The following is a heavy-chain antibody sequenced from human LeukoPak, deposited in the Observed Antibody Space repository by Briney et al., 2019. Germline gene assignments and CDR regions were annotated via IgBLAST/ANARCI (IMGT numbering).Heavy chain of an antibody. Sequence: PGGSLRLSCAASGFTFSSYEMNWVRQAPGKGLEWVSYISSSGSTIYYADSVKGRFTISRDNAKNSLYLQMNSLRAEDTAVYYCARELRFLERLARGKYGMDVWGQGTTVTVSS. J-gene: IGHJ6*02. V-gene: IGHV3-48*03. CDR1: GFTFSSYE. D-gene: IGHD3-3*01. CDR3: ARELRFLERLARGKYGMDV. CDR2: ISSSGSTI.